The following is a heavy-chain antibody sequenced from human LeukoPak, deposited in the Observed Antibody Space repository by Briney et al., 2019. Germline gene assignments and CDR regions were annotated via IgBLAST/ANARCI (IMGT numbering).Heavy chain of an antibody. CDR1: GFTFSSYG. CDR3: ATSRTFDY. D-gene: IGHD2-2*01. CDR2: IKQDGSEK. Sequence: GRSLRLSCAASGFTFSSYGMHWVRQAPGKGLEWVANIKQDGSEKYYVDSVKGRFTISRDNTKNSLYLQMNNLRTDDTAVYYCATSRTFDYWGQGTLVTVSS. V-gene: IGHV3-7*01. J-gene: IGHJ4*02.